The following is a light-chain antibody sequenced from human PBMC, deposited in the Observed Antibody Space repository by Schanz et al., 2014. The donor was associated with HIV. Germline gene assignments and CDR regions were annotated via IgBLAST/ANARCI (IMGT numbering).Light chain of an antibody. CDR2: ANM. J-gene: IGLJ3*02. V-gene: IGLV1-44*01. CDR3: AEWDDRLKGWV. CDR1: SSNIGINT. Sequence: QSVLTQPPSVSGTPGQRVTILCSGSSSNIGINTVNWYQHLPGTAPKLLMYANMERPSGVPDRFSGSGSGTSASLAISGLQSEDEADYYCAEWDDRLKGWVFGGGTKLTVL.